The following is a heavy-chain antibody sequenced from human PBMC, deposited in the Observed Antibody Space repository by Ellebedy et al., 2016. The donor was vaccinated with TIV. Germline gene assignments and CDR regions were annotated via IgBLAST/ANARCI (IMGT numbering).Heavy chain of an antibody. V-gene: IGHV3-23*01. CDR1: GFTLSRYV. CDR3: ARDRQWPSDDAFDI. J-gene: IGHJ3*02. Sequence: GESLKISXAASGFTLSRYVMHWVRQAPGKGLEWVSSISGSGLSTYYAHSVKGRFTISRDNSKNTLYLQMNSLRAEDTAVCYCARDRQWPSDDAFDIWGQGTKVTVSS. CDR2: ISGSGLST. D-gene: IGHD6-19*01.